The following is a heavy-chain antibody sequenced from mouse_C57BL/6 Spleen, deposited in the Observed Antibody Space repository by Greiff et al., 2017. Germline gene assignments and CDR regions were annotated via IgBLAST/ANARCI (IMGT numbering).Heavy chain of an antibody. CDR1: GYSITSGYY. CDR2: ISYDGSN. D-gene: IGHD2-3*01. V-gene: IGHV3-6*01. J-gene: IGHJ2*01. Sequence: ESGPGLVKPSQSLSLTCSVTGYSITSGYYWNWIRQFPGNKLEWMGYISYDGSNNYNPSLKNRISITRDTSKNQFFLKLNSVTTEDTATYYCARLAIYDGYCFDYWGQGTTLTVSS. CDR3: ARLAIYDGYCFDY.